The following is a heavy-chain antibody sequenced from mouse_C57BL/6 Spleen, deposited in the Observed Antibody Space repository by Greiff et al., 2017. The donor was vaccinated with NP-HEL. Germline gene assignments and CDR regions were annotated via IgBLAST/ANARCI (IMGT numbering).Heavy chain of an antibody. V-gene: IGHV5-9-1*02. CDR1: GFTFSSYA. D-gene: IGHD2-5*01. J-gene: IGHJ4*01. CDR3: TRDRNYYSNYYYAMDY. Sequence: EVKLVESGEGLVKPGGSLKLSCAASGFTFSSYAMSWVRQTPEKRLEWVAYISSGGDYIYYADTVKGRFTISRDNARNTLYLQMSSLKSEDTAMYYCTRDRNYYSNYYYAMDYWGQGTSVTVSS. CDR2: ISSGGDYI.